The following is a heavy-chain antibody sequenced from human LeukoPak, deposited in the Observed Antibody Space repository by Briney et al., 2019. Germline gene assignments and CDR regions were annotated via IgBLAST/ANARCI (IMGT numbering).Heavy chain of an antibody. CDR2: ISSSGSTI. Sequence: QPGGSLRLSCAASGFTFSSYEMNWVRQAPGKGLEWVSYISSSGSTIYYADSVKGRFTISRDNAKNSLYLQMNSLRAEDTAVYYCERPGRSVTQGCWGQGTLVTVSS. J-gene: IGHJ4*02. CDR3: ERPGRSVTQGC. V-gene: IGHV3-48*03. CDR1: GFTFSSYE. D-gene: IGHD3-10*01.